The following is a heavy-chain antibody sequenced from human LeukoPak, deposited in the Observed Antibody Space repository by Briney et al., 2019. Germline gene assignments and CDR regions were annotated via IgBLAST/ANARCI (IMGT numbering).Heavy chain of an antibody. CDR1: GGSISNNNYY. CDR2: IYYSGST. J-gene: IGHJ5*02. V-gene: IGHV4-39*07. Sequence: SETLSLTCTVSGGSISNNNYYWGWIRQPPGKGLEWIGSIYYSGSTNFNPSLKSRVTISVDTSKNQFSLKLSSVTAADTAVYYCAREGTAGTNLNWFDPWGQGTLVTVSS. CDR3: AREGTAGTNLNWFDP. D-gene: IGHD1-1*01.